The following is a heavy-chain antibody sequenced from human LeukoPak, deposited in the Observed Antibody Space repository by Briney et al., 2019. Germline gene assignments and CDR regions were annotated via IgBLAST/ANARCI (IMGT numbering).Heavy chain of an antibody. J-gene: IGHJ4*02. V-gene: IGHV3-15*01. D-gene: IGHD4-17*01. CDR3: TTPRDYADIDY. CDR1: GFTFSIAW. Sequence: GGSLRLSCAASGFTFSIAWMSWVRQAPGKGLEWVGRIKSKTDGGTTDYAAPVKGRFTISRDDSKNTLYLQMNSLKTEDTAVYYCTTPRDYADIDYWGQGTLVTVSS. CDR2: IKSKTDGGTT.